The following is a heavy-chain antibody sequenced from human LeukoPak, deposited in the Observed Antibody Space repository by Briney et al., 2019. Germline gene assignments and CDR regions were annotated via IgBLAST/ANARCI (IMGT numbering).Heavy chain of an antibody. D-gene: IGHD2-15*01. V-gene: IGHV1-18*01. CDR2: ISIYNDNT. Sequence: ASVNVSCKASGYTFTSYGITWVRQAPGQGLEWMGWISIYNDNTNYAQNLQGRVTMTTDTSTSTAYMELRSLRSDDTAVYYCAGRYCSGGDCYTWFDPWGQGTLVTVSS. CDR3: AGRYCSGGDCYTWFDP. J-gene: IGHJ5*02. CDR1: GYTFTSYG.